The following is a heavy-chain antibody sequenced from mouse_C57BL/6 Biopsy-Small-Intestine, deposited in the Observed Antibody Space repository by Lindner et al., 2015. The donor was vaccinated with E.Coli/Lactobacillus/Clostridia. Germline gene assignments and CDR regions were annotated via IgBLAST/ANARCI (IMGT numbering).Heavy chain of an antibody. CDR3: ARDPPGTYMVTGFDY. CDR1: GYTFTNFG. CDR2: ISAYNGNT. V-gene: IGHV1-79*01. J-gene: IGHJ4*01. Sequence: SVKVSCKASGYTFTNFGISWLRQAPGQGLEWMGWISAYNGNTNYAQKLQGRVTMTTDTPSSTAYMELRSLRSDDTAVYYCARDPPGTYMVTGFDYWGQGTLVTVSS. D-gene: IGHD2-2*01.